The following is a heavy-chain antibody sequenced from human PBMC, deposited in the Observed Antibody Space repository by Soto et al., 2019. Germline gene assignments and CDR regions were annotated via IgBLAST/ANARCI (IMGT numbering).Heavy chain of an antibody. Sequence: SETLSLTCTVSGGSISSYYWSWIRQPPGKGLEWIGYIYYSGSTNYNPSLKSRVTISVDTSKNQFSLKLSSVTAADTAVYYCARVRYYYDFWSGYYTHRYYMDVWGKGTTVTVSS. V-gene: IGHV4-59*01. J-gene: IGHJ6*03. CDR3: ARVRYYYDFWSGYYTHRYYMDV. CDR2: IYYSGST. CDR1: GGSISSYY. D-gene: IGHD3-3*01.